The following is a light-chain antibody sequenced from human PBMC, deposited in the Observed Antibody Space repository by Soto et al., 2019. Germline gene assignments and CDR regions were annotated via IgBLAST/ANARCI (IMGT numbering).Light chain of an antibody. Sequence: SLMSQASSGYVTPGQSITISWPGTSRLVGTYNLVSWYQQHPSKAPKLIICESNTPPSGISNRFSGSKSGDTASLTISGLQAEDEADYFCCSYAGTVAYVFGTGTKVTVL. CDR1: SRLVGTYNL. J-gene: IGLJ1*01. CDR3: CSYAGTVAYV. V-gene: IGLV2-23*01. CDR2: ESN.